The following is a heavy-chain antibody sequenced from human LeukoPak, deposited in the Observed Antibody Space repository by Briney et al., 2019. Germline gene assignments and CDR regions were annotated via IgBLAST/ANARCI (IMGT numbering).Heavy chain of an antibody. V-gene: IGHV1-8*01. CDR1: RYTFTSYD. CDR2: MNPNSGNT. CDR3: ARRPRSTYYYGSGSYYRLDY. D-gene: IGHD3-10*01. Sequence: ASVKVSCKASRYTFTSYDINWVRQATGQGLEWMGWMNPNSGNTGYAQKFQGRVTMTRNTSISTAYMELSSLRSEDTAVYYCARRPRSTYYYGSGSYYRLDYWGQGTLVTVSS. J-gene: IGHJ4*02.